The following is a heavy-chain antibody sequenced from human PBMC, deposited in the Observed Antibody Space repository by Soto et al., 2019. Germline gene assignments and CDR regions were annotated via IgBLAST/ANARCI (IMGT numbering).Heavy chain of an antibody. V-gene: IGHV3-21*01. CDR2: ISSSSSYI. Sequence: GGSLRLSCAASGFTFSSYSMNWVRQAPGKGLEWVSSISSSSSYIYYADSVKGRFTISRDNAKNSLYLQMNSLRAEDTAVYYCASSRAAATYRIDYYYYYYMDVWGKGTTVTVSS. CDR1: GFTFSSYS. J-gene: IGHJ6*03. D-gene: IGHD6-13*01. CDR3: ASSRAAATYRIDYYYYYYMDV.